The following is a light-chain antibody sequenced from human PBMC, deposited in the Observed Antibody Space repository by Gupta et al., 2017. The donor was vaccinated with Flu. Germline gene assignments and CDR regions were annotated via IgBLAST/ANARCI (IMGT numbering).Light chain of an antibody. CDR1: ALAKQF. V-gene: IGLV3-25*03. J-gene: IGLJ3*02. CDR3: QYADSSGTYWV. Sequence: GQTARITGSGDALAKQFAYWYQLKPGQSPVLLIYKDNGRPSGIPERFSGANSGTTVTLTIXGXQAEDEXDYYCQYADSSGTYWVFGGGTKLTVL. CDR2: KDN.